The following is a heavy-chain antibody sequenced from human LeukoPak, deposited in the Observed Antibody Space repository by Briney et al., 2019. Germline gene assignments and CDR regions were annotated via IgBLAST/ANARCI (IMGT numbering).Heavy chain of an antibody. J-gene: IGHJ4*02. D-gene: IGHD6-13*01. CDR3: ARGRGSSWFHRLLDY. CDR2: INHSGST. CDR1: GESFSGYY. Sequence: SETLSLTCAVYGESFSGYYWSWIRQPPGKGLEWIGEINHSGSTNYNPSLKSRVTISVDTSKNQFSLKLSSVTAADTAVYYCARGRGSSWFHRLLDYWGQGTLVTVSS. V-gene: IGHV4-34*01.